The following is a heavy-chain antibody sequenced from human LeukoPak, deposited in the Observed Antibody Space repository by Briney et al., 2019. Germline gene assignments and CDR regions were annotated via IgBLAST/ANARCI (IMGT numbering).Heavy chain of an antibody. Sequence: ASVKVSCKASGYTFTSYGISWVRQAPGQGLDWMGWISAYNGNTNYAQKLQGRVTITTDTSTSKAYMELRSLRSDDTAVYYCARAPLSSYGDYEDDAFDIWGQGTMVTVSS. CDR3: ARAPLSSYGDYEDDAFDI. D-gene: IGHD4-17*01. V-gene: IGHV1-18*01. CDR2: ISAYNGNT. CDR1: GYTFTSYG. J-gene: IGHJ3*02.